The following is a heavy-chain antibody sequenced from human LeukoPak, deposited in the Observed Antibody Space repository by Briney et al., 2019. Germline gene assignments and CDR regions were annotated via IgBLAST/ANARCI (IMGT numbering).Heavy chain of an antibody. CDR3: AKGASSGWNNWFDP. Sequence: GGSLRLSCAASGFTFSSYSMNWVRQAPGKGLEWVSSISSSSSYIYYADSVKGRFTISRDNAKNSLYLQMNSLRAEDTAVYYCAKGASSGWNNWFDPWGQGTLVTVSS. J-gene: IGHJ5*02. D-gene: IGHD6-19*01. CDR2: ISSSSSYI. V-gene: IGHV3-21*04. CDR1: GFTFSSYS.